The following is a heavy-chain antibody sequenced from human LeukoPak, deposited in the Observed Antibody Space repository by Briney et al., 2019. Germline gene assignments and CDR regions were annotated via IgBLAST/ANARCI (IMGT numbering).Heavy chain of an antibody. V-gene: IGHV1-8*01. CDR3: ARGHYDILTGYYYYGMDV. CDR2: MNPSSGNT. Sequence: ASVKVSCKASGYTFTSYDINWVRQATGQGLEWMGWMNPSSGNTGYAQKFQGRVTMTRNTSISTAYMELSSLRSEDTAVCYCARGHYDILTGYYYYGMDVWGQGTTVTVSS. J-gene: IGHJ6*02. CDR1: GYTFTSYD. D-gene: IGHD3-9*01.